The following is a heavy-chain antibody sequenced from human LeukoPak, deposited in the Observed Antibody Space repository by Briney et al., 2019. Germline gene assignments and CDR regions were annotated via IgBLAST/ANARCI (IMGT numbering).Heavy chain of an antibody. Sequence: PSETLSLTCTVSGGSISSSSYYWGWIRQPPGKGLKWIGRIYYSGSTYYNPSLKSRVTISVDTSKNQFSLKLSSVTAADTAVYYCATPGGGYSGSYYAIDYWGQGTLVTVSS. CDR3: ATPGGGYSGSYYAIDY. CDR1: GGSISSSSYY. J-gene: IGHJ4*02. V-gene: IGHV4-39*01. CDR2: IYYSGST. D-gene: IGHD1-26*01.